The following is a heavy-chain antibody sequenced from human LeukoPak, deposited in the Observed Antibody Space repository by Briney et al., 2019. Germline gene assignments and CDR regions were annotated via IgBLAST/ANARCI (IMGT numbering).Heavy chain of an antibody. CDR1: GYTFTRYY. Sequence: ASVKVSCKASGYTFTRYYLHWVRQAPGQGLEWMGIINSTGGTTTYSQKFQGRVTMTRDTSASTVYMDLSNLRSEDTAVYYCARADYGSYNLDYWGQGTLVTVSS. D-gene: IGHD4/OR15-4a*01. CDR2: INSTGGTT. J-gene: IGHJ4*02. V-gene: IGHV1-46*01. CDR3: ARADYGSYNLDY.